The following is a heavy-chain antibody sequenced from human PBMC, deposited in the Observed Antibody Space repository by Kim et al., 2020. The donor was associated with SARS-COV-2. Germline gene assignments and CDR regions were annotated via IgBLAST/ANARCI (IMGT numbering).Heavy chain of an antibody. CDR2: T. V-gene: IGHV4-4*07. CDR3: ARDVDTALDY. D-gene: IGHD5-18*01. Sequence: TNYNPSLKSRVTMSVDTSKNQFSLKLSSVTAADTAVYYCARDVDTALDYWGQGTLVTVSS. J-gene: IGHJ4*02.